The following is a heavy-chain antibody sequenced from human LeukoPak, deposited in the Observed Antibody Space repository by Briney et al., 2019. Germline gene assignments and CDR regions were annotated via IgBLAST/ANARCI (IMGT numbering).Heavy chain of an antibody. D-gene: IGHD3-10*01. J-gene: IGHJ6*03. CDR2: IKQDGSEK. V-gene: IGHV3-7*01. Sequence: GGSLRLSCAASGFTFSSYWMNWVRQAPGKGLEWVANIKQDGSEKYYVDSVKGRFTISRDNAKNSLYLQMNSLRGEDTAVYYCARDWGLTYYYFYYYMDVWGKGTTVTVSS. CDR1: GFTFSSYW. CDR3: ARDWGLTYYYFYYYMDV.